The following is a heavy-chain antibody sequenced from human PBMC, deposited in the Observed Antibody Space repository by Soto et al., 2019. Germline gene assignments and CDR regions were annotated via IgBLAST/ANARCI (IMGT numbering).Heavy chain of an antibody. CDR3: ARGPDYSNYVDFDY. D-gene: IGHD4-4*01. CDR1: GGSFSGYY. V-gene: IGHV4-34*01. CDR2: INHSGST. J-gene: IGHJ4*02. Sequence: QVQLQQWGAGLLKPSETLSLTCAVYGGSFSGYYWSWIRQPPGKGLEWIGEINHSGSTNYNPSLKSRVTISVDTSKNQFSLKLSSVTAADTAVYYCARGPDYSNYVDFDYWGQGTLVTVSS.